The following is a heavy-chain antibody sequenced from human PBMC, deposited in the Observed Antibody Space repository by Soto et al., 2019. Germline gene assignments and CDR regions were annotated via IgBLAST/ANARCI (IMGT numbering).Heavy chain of an antibody. CDR3: ARLGYCSSTSCSQAEKDGENDAFDI. J-gene: IGHJ3*02. Sequence: QLQLQESGPGLVKPSETLSLTCTVSGGSISSSSYYWGWIRQPPGKGLEWIGSIYYSGSTYYNPSLKGRVTISVDTSKNQFSLKLSSVTAADTAVYYCARLGYCSSTSCSQAEKDGENDAFDIWGQGTMVTVSS. D-gene: IGHD2-2*01. V-gene: IGHV4-39*01. CDR1: GGSISSSSYY. CDR2: IYYSGST.